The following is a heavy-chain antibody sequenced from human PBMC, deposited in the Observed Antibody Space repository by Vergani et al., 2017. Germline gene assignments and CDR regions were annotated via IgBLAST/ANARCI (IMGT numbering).Heavy chain of an antibody. Sequence: QAKLQESGPGLVKPSETLSLTCTVSGASVNSYYWSWIRQPPGKGLEWIGYIYSTGSTHHNPSLRRRINMSVDTSKNQFSLKLNSVTAADTAMYYCARMGGYDEGDAFRIGYFDSWGPGILVTVSS. CDR3: ARMGGYDEGDAFRIGYFDS. V-gene: IGHV4-59*06. D-gene: IGHD3-22*01. CDR1: GASVNSYY. J-gene: IGHJ4*02. CDR2: IYSTGST.